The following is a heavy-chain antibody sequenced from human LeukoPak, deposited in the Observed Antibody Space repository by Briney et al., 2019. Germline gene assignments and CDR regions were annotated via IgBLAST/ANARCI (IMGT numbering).Heavy chain of an antibody. Sequence: PSQTLSLTCTVSGGSISSGGYYWSWIRQPPGKGLEWIGYIYHSGSTYYNPSLKSRVTISVDRSKNQFSLKLSSVTAADTAVYYCARVIQVGRKWELLGGAAFDIWGQGTMVTVSS. CDR3: ARVIQVGRKWELLGGAAFDI. J-gene: IGHJ3*02. CDR1: GGSISSGGYY. CDR2: IYHSGST. D-gene: IGHD1-26*01. V-gene: IGHV4-30-2*01.